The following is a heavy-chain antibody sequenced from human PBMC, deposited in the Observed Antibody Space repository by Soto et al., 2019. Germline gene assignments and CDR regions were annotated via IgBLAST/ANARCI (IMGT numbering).Heavy chain of an antibody. Sequence: QVQLQESAAGLVKPSQTLSLTCTVSGGSISSGGYYWRWIRQHPGKSLEWIGYTYYSAFTFYNPSLKSRVTISVDMSKNQFSLTLSSVTAADSAVYYCARSIDPWGQGTLVTVSS. J-gene: IGHJ5*02. CDR3: ARSIDP. CDR2: TYYSAFT. V-gene: IGHV4-31*03. CDR1: GGSISSGGYY.